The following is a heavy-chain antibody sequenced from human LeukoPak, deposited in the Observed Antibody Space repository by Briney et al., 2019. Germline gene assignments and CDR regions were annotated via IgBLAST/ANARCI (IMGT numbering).Heavy chain of an antibody. V-gene: IGHV1-69*05. Sequence: GASVKVSCKASGGTFSSYAISWVRQVPGQGLEWMGRIIPIFGTANYAQKFQGRVTITTDESMSTAYMELSSLRSEDTAVYYCARDLRDYYDSSGPEDAFDIWGQGTMVTVSS. CDR1: GGTFSSYA. CDR2: IIPIFGTA. CDR3: ARDLRDYYDSSGPEDAFDI. D-gene: IGHD3-22*01. J-gene: IGHJ3*02.